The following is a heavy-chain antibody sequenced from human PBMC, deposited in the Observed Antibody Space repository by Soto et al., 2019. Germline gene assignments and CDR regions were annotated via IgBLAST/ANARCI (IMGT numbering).Heavy chain of an antibody. V-gene: IGHV3-30*18. CDR3: AKDYGSGWNMGDF. CDR2: ISYDGSNK. Sequence: QVQLVESGGGVVQPGRSLRLSCAASGFTFSSYGMHWVRQAPGKGLEWLAVISYDGSNKYYADSVKGRFTISRDNSKNPMYLQVNSLRAADTAMYYCAKDYGSGWNMGDFWGQGTLVTVSS. CDR1: GFTFSSYG. J-gene: IGHJ4*02. D-gene: IGHD6-19*01.